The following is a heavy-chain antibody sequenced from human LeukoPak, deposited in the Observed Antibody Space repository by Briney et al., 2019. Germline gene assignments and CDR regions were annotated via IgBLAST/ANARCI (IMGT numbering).Heavy chain of an antibody. CDR2: IYTSGST. J-gene: IGHJ4*02. D-gene: IGHD4-23*01. CDR3: ARLDYGGFDY. V-gene: IGHV4-61*02. CDR1: GGSVSSGNYY. Sequence: SQTQSLTCTVSGGSVSSGNYYWTWIRQPAGKGLEWIGRIYTSGSTNYNPSLKSRVTISVDTSKNQFSLKLSSVTAADTAVYYCARLDYGGFDYWGQGTLVTVSS.